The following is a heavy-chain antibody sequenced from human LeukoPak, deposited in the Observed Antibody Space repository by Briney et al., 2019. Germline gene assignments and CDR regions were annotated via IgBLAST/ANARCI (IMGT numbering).Heavy chain of an antibody. V-gene: IGHV1-46*01. Sequence: ASVKVSCKASGYTFTSYYMHWVRQAPGQGLEWMGIINPSGGSTSYAQKFQARVTMTRDTSTSTVYMELSSLRSEDTAVYYCARPLGYCSSTSCSDYYYYYGMDVWGQGTTVTVSS. CDR1: GYTFTSYY. CDR2: INPSGGST. D-gene: IGHD2-2*01. CDR3: ARPLGYCSSTSCSDYYYYYGMDV. J-gene: IGHJ6*02.